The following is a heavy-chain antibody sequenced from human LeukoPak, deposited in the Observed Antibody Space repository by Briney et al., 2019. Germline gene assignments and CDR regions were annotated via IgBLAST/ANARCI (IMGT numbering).Heavy chain of an antibody. CDR3: AREDYGASGSSLGNLDY. CDR1: GFTFTNYP. J-gene: IGHJ4*02. V-gene: IGHV3-30*04. Sequence: GGSLRLSCSASGFTFTNYPIHWVRQVPGRGLEWVAVISYDVITRYYADSVKGRFTLSRDNSKNILFLQMDSLRAEDTAVYFCAREDYGASGSSLGNLDYWGQGTLVTVSS. D-gene: IGHD4/OR15-4a*01. CDR2: ISYDVITR.